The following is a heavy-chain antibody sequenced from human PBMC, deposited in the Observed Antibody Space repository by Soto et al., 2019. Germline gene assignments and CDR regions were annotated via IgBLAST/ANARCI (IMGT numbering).Heavy chain of an antibody. Sequence: GGSLRLSCAASGFTFSSHGMHWVRQAPGKGLGWVAVIWSDGSNEYYADSVKGRFTISRDNSKNTLYMQMSSLKVEDTAVYYCASSINWGQGTLVTVSS. CDR2: IWSDGSNE. V-gene: IGHV3-33*01. J-gene: IGHJ4*02. CDR3: ASSIN. CDR1: GFTFSSHG.